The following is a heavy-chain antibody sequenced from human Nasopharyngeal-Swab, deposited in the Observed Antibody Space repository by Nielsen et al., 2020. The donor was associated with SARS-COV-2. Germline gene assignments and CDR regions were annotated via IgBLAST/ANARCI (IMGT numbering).Heavy chain of an antibody. CDR2: IYYSWIT. V-gene: IGHV4-39*01. CDR3: ARHCLGEPYYYYYYGMDV. D-gene: IGHD3-16*01. J-gene: IGHJ6*02. Sequence: SETLSLTCTVSGGSISSSSYYWGWIRQPPGKGLEWIGSIYYSWITYYNPSLKSRVTISVDTSKNQFSLKLSSVTAADTAVYYCARHCLGEPYYYYYYGMDVWGQGTTVTVSS. CDR1: GGSISSSSYY.